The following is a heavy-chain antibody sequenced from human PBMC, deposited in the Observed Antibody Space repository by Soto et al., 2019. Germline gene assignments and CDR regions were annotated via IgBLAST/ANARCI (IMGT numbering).Heavy chain of an antibody. Sequence: SETLSLTCTVSGGSISSSSCYWGWIRQPPGKGLEWIGSIYYSGSTNYNPSLKSRVTISVDTSKNQFPLKLSSVTAADTAVYYCARVFKSWSGYYRGYGMDVWGQGTTVTVSS. CDR3: ARVFKSWSGYYRGYGMDV. D-gene: IGHD3-3*01. J-gene: IGHJ6*02. CDR1: GGSISSSSCY. CDR2: IYYSGST. V-gene: IGHV4-39*06.